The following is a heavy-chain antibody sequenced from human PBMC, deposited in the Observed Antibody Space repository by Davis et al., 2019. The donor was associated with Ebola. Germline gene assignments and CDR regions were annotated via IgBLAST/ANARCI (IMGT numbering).Heavy chain of an antibody. CDR2: ISGTGGST. J-gene: IGHJ6*02. D-gene: IGHD3-3*01. V-gene: IGHV3-23*01. CDR3: ARDPTRTYYDFWSGSYDYYYGMDV. Sequence: PGGSLRLSCAASGFTSNSYALEWVRQAPGKGLEWVSSISGTGGSTYYANSVKGRFTVSRDNSKNMLYLEMSSLRDDDTAMYYCARDPTRTYYDFWSGSYDYYYGMDVWGQGTTVTVSS. CDR1: GFTSNSYA.